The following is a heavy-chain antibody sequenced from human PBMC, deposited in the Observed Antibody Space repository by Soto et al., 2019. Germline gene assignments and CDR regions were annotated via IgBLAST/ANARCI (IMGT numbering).Heavy chain of an antibody. CDR3: ASAVHTYYGHEFVY. CDR1: GYTFTIYD. J-gene: IGHJ4*02. Sequence: GASVKVSCKASGYTFTIYDINWVRQATGQGLEWMGWMNPNSGNTGYAQKFQGRVTMTRNTSISTAYMELSSLRSEDTAVYYCASAVHTYYGHEFVYWGQGTLVTVSS. V-gene: IGHV1-8*01. D-gene: IGHD1-26*01. CDR2: MNPNSGNT.